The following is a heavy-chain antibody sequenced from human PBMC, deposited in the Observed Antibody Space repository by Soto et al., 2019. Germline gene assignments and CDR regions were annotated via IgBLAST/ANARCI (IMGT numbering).Heavy chain of an antibody. CDR2: ISAYNGNT. D-gene: IGHD3-10*01. V-gene: IGHV1-18*01. Sequence: VSLKVSCRSSGYTFTSYGISCVRQAPGQGLEWMGWISAYNGNTNYAQKLQGRVTMTTDTSTSTAYMELRSLRSDDTAVYYCARGCHGSADYWGQGTPVTVSS. CDR3: ARGCHGSADY. CDR1: GYTFTSYG. J-gene: IGHJ4*02.